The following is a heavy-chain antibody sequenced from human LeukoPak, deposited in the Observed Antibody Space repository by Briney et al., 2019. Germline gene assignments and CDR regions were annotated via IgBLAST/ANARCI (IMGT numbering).Heavy chain of an antibody. D-gene: IGHD7-27*01. CDR2: IYHSGST. Sequence: PSETLSLTCAVYGGSFSGYYWSWIRQPPGKGLEWIGSIYHSGSTYYNPSLKSRVTISVDTSKNQFSLKLSSVTAADTAVYYCASGWGSDYWGQGTLLTVSS. J-gene: IGHJ4*02. CDR3: ASGWGSDY. CDR1: GGSFSGYY. V-gene: IGHV4-34*01.